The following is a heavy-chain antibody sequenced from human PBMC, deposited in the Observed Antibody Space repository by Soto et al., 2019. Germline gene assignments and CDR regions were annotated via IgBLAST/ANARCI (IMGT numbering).Heavy chain of an antibody. J-gene: IGHJ4*02. CDR2: ISYDGSNK. CDR1: GFTFSSYG. CDR3: AKEEPGRSDYYGYYFDY. Sequence: PGGSLRLSCAASGFTFSSYGMHWVRQAPGKGLEWVAVISYDGSNKYYADSVKGRFTISRDNSKNTLYLQMNSLRAEDTAVYYCAKEEPGRSDYYGYYFDYWGQGPLVTVS. V-gene: IGHV3-30*18. D-gene: IGHD3-22*01.